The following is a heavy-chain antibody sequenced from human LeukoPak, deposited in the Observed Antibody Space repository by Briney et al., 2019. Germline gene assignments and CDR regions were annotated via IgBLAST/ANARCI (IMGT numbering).Heavy chain of an antibody. D-gene: IGHD1-26*01. CDR3: ARDTSGSYYSHAFDI. CDR2: ISSSSSYI. V-gene: IGHV3-21*01. CDR1: GFTFSSYS. Sequence: GGSLRLSCAASGFTFSSYSMNWVRQAPGKGLEWVSSISSSSSYIYYADSVKGRFTIPRDNAKNSLYLQMNSLRAEDTAVYYCARDTSGSYYSHAFDIWGQGTMVTVSS. J-gene: IGHJ3*02.